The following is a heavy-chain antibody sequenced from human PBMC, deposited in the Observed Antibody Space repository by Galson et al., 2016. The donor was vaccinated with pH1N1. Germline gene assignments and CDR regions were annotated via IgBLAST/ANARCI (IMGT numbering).Heavy chain of an antibody. CDR3: ARVTYRYDYGNFYFSGFDV. CDR1: GDSVSNNNAA. V-gene: IGHV6-1*01. J-gene: IGHJ6*02. Sequence: CAISGDSVSNNNAAWNWIRQSPSRGLEWLGRTYYRSRWSHVYATAVNDRITITPDTSKNQVSLHLSSVSPEDTAVYFCARVTYRYDYGNFYFSGFDVWGQGITVTVSS. CDR2: TYYRSRWSH. D-gene: IGHD4/OR15-4a*01.